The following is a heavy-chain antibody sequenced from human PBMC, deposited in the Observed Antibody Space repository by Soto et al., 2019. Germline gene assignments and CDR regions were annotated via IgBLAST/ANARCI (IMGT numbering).Heavy chain of an antibody. D-gene: IGHD2-2*01. CDR2: ISWDSGRI. V-gene: IGHV3-9*01. J-gene: IGHJ4*02. Sequence: EVQLVESGGGLVQPGRSLRLSCAASGFTFDDYYMHWVRQAPGKGLEWVSGISWDSGRIGYAYSVKGRFTISRDNAKNSLYLQMNRMRAENTALYYCAKAHCSSTSCYFDYWGQGTLVTVSS. CDR3: AKAHCSSTSCYFDY. CDR1: GFTFDDYY.